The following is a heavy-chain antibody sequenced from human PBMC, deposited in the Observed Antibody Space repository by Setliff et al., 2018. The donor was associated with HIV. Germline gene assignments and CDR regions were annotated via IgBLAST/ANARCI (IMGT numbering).Heavy chain of an antibody. J-gene: IGHJ4*02. Sequence: SETLSLTCAVYGGSFSGYYWSWIRQPPGKGLEWIGEINHGGSTNYNPSLESRVTISVDTSKNQFSLKLSSVTAADTAVYYCARGSGYDFDYWGQGILVTVSS. CDR1: GGSFSGYY. D-gene: IGHD5-12*01. CDR3: ARGSGYDFDY. V-gene: IGHV4-34*01. CDR2: INHGGST.